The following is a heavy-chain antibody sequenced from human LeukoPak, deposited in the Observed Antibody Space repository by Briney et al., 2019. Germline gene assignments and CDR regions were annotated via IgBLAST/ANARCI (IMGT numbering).Heavy chain of an antibody. J-gene: IGHJ4*02. CDR3: TRDRLRAEDN. Sequence: PGGSLRLSCTASGFRSSFYWMHWVRQVPGKEPVWISRVNSDESDITYADSVKGRFTISRDNANNLLYLQMNSLRGEDTAVYYCTRDRLRAEDNWGQGTRVTVSS. CDR1: GFRSSFYW. D-gene: IGHD1-14*01. V-gene: IGHV3-74*03. CDR2: VNSDESDI.